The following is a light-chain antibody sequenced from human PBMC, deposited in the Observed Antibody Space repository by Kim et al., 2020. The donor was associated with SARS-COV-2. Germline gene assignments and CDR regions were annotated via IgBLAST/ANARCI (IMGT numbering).Light chain of an antibody. CDR1: QDISNY. CDR2: AAS. V-gene: IGKV1-27*01. CDR3: QKCDSAPWT. J-gene: IGKJ1*01. Sequence: AAVGDRVTITSRASQDISNYLAWFQLKPGKAPELLIYAASALQPGVPSRFSGSGSGTDFTLTVTSLQPEDVATYYCQKCDSAPWTFGQGTKVDIK.